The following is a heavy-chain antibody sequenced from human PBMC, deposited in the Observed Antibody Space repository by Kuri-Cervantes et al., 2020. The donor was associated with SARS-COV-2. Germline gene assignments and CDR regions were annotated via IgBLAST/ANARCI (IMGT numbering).Heavy chain of an antibody. CDR3: ARGRGPGDFWSGLNWFDP. CDR2: IYSSGST. V-gene: IGHV3-53*01. D-gene: IGHD3-3*01. Sequence: GESLKISCAASGFTVNSNYMSWVRQAPGKGLEWVSVIYSSGSTNYADSVKGRLTIYRDNFKNTLYLQMSSLRAEDTAVYYCARGRGPGDFWSGLNWFDPWGQGTLVTVSS. CDR1: GFTVNSNY. J-gene: IGHJ5*02.